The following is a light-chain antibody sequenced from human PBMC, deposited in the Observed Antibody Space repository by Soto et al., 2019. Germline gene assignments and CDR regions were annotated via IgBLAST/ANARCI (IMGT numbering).Light chain of an antibody. J-gene: IGLJ2*01. CDR1: NSDVGGYNY. V-gene: IGLV2-14*01. CDR2: EVR. Sequence: QSALTQPASVSGSPGQSITISCTGTNSDVGGYNYVSWYQQNPGKAPKLMIYEVRNRPSGVSDRFSGSKSGKTASLTIFGLQAEDEADYYCSSYTTSTTQVFGGGTKLTVL. CDR3: SSYTTSTTQV.